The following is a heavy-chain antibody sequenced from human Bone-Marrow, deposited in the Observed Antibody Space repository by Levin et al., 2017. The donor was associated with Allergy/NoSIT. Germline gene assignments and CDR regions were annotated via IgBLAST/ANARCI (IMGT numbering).Heavy chain of an antibody. CDR1: GGSISNSY. CDR2: IKNSGTT. D-gene: IGHD5-12*01. CDR3: ASLGYTISYYDYAMDV. Sequence: SETLSLTCSVSGGSISNSYWSWIRQAQGKGLEWIGYIKNSGTTKYNPSLNSRVTISADTSKNQVSLRLTSVTAADTAVYYCASLGYTISYYDYAMDVWGQGTTVTVSS. J-gene: IGHJ6*02. V-gene: IGHV4-59*01.